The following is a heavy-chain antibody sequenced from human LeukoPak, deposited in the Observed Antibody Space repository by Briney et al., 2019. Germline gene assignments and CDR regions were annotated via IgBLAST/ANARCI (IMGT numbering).Heavy chain of an antibody. J-gene: IGHJ6*03. D-gene: IGHD3-16*02. CDR1: GFTFGDYY. CDR2: IRSQNYGGTT. Sequence: GGSLRLSCTTSGFTFGDYYVTWFRQAPGKGLEWVGSIRSQNYGGTTEYAASVKGRFAISRDDSKSIAYLQMDSLKTEDTAVYYCSRRGVRYRYFYMDVWGEGTTVTVS. V-gene: IGHV3-49*03. CDR3: SRRGVRYRYFYMDV.